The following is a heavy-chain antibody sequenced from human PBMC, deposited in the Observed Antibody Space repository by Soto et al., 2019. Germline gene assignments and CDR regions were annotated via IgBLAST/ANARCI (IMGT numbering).Heavy chain of an antibody. V-gene: IGHV1-18*01. CDR1: GYTFTTHG. J-gene: IGHJ5*02. Sequence: QVQLVQSGAEVKKPGASVKVSCKASGYTFTTHGISWVRQVPGQGLEWMGWVRGDNGHTNYAQSHPGRLTVTTDTSTKAASMQRRSLRSDDTAVYYCARDLGYCRSGTCYREGFDPWGKGNLVTVSS. CDR3: ARDLGYCRSGTCYREGFDP. CDR2: VRGDNGHT. D-gene: IGHD2-15*01.